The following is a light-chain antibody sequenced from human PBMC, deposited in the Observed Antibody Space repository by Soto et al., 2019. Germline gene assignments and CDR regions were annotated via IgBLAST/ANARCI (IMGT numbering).Light chain of an antibody. CDR3: QQYGSSQWT. J-gene: IGKJ1*01. CDR2: DAS. CDR1: QTVRNNY. V-gene: IGKV3-20*01. Sequence: VFTQSPGTLSLSPGERATLSYRSSQTVRNNYLALYQQKPGQAPRLLIYDASSRATGIPDRFSGSGSGTDFTLTISRLEPEDFAVYYCQQYGSSQWTFGQGTQVDIK.